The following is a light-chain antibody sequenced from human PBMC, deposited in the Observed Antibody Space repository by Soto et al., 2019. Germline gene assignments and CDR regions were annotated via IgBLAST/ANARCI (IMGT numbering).Light chain of an antibody. V-gene: IGKV3-11*01. CDR3: QQRSNWPIT. CDR2: DAS. CDR1: QSISSQ. J-gene: IGKJ5*01. Sequence: EIVLTQSPSTLSLSPGERATLSCRASQSISSQLAWYQQKPGQAPRLLMSDASNRATGIPARFSGSGSGTDFTLTISSLEPEDFAVYYCQQRSNWPITFGQGPRLEIK.